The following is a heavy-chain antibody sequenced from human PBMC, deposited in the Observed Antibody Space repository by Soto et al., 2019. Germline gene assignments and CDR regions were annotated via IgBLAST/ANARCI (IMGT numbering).Heavy chain of an antibody. CDR3: ARYYYDSSGYQAPSDY. J-gene: IGHJ4*02. D-gene: IGHD3-22*01. CDR2: IYHSGST. Sequence: SETLSLTCAVSGGSISSSNWWSWVRQPPGKGLEWIGEIYHSGSTNYNPSLKSRVTISVDKSKNQFSLKLSSVTAADTAVYYCARYYYDSSGYQAPSDYWGQGTLVTVSS. CDR1: GGSISSSNW. V-gene: IGHV4-4*02.